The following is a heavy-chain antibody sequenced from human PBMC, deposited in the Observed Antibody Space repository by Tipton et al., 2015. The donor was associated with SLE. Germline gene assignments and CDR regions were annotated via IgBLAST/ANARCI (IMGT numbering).Heavy chain of an antibody. CDR1: GGSFSGYS. J-gene: IGHJ6*03. CDR2: INHSGST. CDR3: ARHPYGSGSYHYYYYMDV. D-gene: IGHD3-10*01. Sequence: TLSLTCAVYGGSFSGYSWSWIRQPPGKGLEGIGEINHSGSTNYNPSLKSRVTLSVDTSKNQFSLKLSSVTAADTAVYYCARHPYGSGSYHYYYYMDVWGKGTTVTVSS. V-gene: IGHV4-34*01.